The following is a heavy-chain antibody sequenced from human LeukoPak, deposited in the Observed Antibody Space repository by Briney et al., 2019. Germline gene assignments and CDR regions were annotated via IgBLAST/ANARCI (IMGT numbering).Heavy chain of an antibody. D-gene: IGHD2/OR15-2a*01. CDR2: IRSKANSYAT. CDR3: ARESNINNWFDP. CDR1: GFTFSDSG. Sequence: PGGSLKLSCAASGFTFSDSGMHWVRQASGKGLEWVGRIRSKANSYATAYAASVKGRFTISRDDSKNTAYLQMNSLKTEDTAVYYCARESNINNWFDPWGQGTLVTVSS. V-gene: IGHV3-73*01. J-gene: IGHJ5*02.